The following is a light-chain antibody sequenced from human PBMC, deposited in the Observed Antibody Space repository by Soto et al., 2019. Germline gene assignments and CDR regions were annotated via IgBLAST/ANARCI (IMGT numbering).Light chain of an antibody. CDR1: QSFSSTF. Sequence: EILLTQSPDSLSLSPGDRATLSCRASQSFSSTFFAWYQQKPGQAPRLLIYGASSRATGIPDRFSGSGSGTDFTLTISRLEPEDFAVYYCQQYASSVTFGQVTKVEI. CDR2: GAS. J-gene: IGKJ1*01. CDR3: QQYASSVT. V-gene: IGKV3-20*01.